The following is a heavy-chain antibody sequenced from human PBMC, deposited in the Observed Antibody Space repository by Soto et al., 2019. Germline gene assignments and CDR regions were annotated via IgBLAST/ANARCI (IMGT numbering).Heavy chain of an antibody. CDR2: INHSGST. CDR3: ARGVVGALTRWFDP. V-gene: IGHV4-34*01. D-gene: IGHD1-26*01. Sequence: KPSETLSLTCAVYGGSFSGYYWSWIRQPPGKGLEWIGEINHSGSTNYNPSLKSRVTISVDTSKNQFSLKLSSVTAADTAVYYCARGVVGALTRWFDPWGQGTLVTVSS. CDR1: GGSFSGYY. J-gene: IGHJ5*02.